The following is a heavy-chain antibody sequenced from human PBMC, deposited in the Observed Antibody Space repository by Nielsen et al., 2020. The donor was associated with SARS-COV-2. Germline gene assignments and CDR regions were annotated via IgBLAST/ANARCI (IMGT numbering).Heavy chain of an antibody. V-gene: IGHV1-58*02. CDR2: IVVGRGNT. Sequence: SVKVSCKTSGFSFTNSAIQWVRQARGQRLEWIGWIVVGRGNTNYAQKLQGRVTMTTDTSTSTAYMELRSLRSDDTAVYYCARDSATMTPFDYWGQGTLVTVSS. J-gene: IGHJ4*02. CDR3: ARDSATMTPFDY. CDR1: GFSFTNSA. D-gene: IGHD3-22*01.